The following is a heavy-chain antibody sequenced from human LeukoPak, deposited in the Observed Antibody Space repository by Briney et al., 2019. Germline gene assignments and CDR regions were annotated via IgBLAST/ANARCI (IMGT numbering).Heavy chain of an antibody. CDR3: ARVRRSYDFWSGYSFDY. CDR1: GGSISSSSYY. CDR2: IYYSGST. D-gene: IGHD3-3*01. V-gene: IGHV4-39*07. J-gene: IGHJ4*02. Sequence: SETLSLTCTVSGGSISSSSYYWGWIRQPPGKGPEWIGSIYYSGSTNYNPSLKSRVTISVDTSKNQFSLKLSSVTAADTAVYYCARVRRSYDFWSGYSFDYWGQGTLVTVSS.